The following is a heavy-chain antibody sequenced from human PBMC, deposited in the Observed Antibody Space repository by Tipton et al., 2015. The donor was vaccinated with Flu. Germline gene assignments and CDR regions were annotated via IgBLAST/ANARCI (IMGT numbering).Heavy chain of an antibody. J-gene: IGHJ5*02. CDR3: ARVVGARPRLQSRFSWFDP. V-gene: IGHV4-34*01. D-gene: IGHD1-26*01. Sequence: TPSLTCAVYGGSFSGYYWSWIRQPPGKGLEWIGEINHSGSTNYNPSLKSRVTISVDTSKNQFSLKLSSVTAADTAVYYCARVVGARPRLQSRFSWFDPWGQGTLVTVSS. CDR1: GGSFSGYY. CDR2: INHSGST.